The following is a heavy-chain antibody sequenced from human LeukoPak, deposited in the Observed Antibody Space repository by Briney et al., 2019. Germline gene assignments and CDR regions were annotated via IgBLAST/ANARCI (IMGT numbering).Heavy chain of an antibody. J-gene: IGHJ4*02. D-gene: IGHD2-15*01. CDR3: TTHRIVYYFDY. Sequence: GRSLRLSCAASGFTFSNAWMSWVRQAPGKGLEWVGRIKSKTDGGTTDYAAPVKGRFTISRDDSKNTLYLQMNSLKTEDTAVYYCTTHRIVYYFDYWGQGTLVTVSS. CDR1: GFTFSNAW. CDR2: IKSKTDGGTT. V-gene: IGHV3-15*01.